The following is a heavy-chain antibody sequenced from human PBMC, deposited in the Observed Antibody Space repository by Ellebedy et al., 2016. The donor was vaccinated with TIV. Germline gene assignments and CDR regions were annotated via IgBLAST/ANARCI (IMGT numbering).Heavy chain of an antibody. V-gene: IGHV3-7*03. Sequence: PGGSLRLSCAASGFTFSSSWMAWVRHSTGKGLDWVALINQDGSLKHYVDSVRGRFTISRDNAKNSLYLQMDSLRADDTAVYYCARGPYHGAMDFWGQGTLVTVSS. CDR2: INQDGSLK. J-gene: IGHJ4*02. CDR1: GFTFSSSW. CDR3: ARGPYHGAMDF.